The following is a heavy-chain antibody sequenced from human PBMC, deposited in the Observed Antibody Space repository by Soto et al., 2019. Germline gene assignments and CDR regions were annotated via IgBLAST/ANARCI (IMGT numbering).Heavy chain of an antibody. Sequence: GESLKISCEGSGYSFTSYWISWVRQMPGKGLEWMGRIDPTDSYTKYSPSFQGHVTISADKSITTAYLQWSSLKASDTAIYYCARLIDYGLFSGARDYWGQGTPVTVSS. D-gene: IGHD4-17*01. CDR1: GYSFTSYW. CDR3: ARLIDYGLFSGARDY. CDR2: IDPTDSYT. V-gene: IGHV5-10-1*01. J-gene: IGHJ4*02.